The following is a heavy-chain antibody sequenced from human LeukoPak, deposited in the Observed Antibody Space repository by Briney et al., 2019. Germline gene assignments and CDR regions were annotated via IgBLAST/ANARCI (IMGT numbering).Heavy chain of an antibody. J-gene: IGHJ4*02. Sequence: ASVKVSCKASGYTFTGYYMHWVRQAPGRGLEWMGWINPNHGDTNYAQKFQDRVSMTSDTSISTAYMHLSRLRSDDTAVYYCARSPHILTGENFDYWGQGTLLTVSS. CDR3: ARSPHILTGENFDY. V-gene: IGHV1-2*02. CDR2: INPNHGDT. D-gene: IGHD3-9*01. CDR1: GYTFTGYY.